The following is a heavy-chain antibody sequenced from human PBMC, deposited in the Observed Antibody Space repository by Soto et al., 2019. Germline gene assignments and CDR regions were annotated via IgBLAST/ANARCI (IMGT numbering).Heavy chain of an antibody. V-gene: IGHV5-10-1*01. Sequence: GESLTISCKGSGYSFTSYWISWVRQMPGKGLEWMGRIDPSDSYTNYSPSFQGHVTISADKSISTAYLQWSSLKASDTAMYYCARHGDSSGYYEYYGMDVWGQGTTVTVSS. CDR3: ARHGDSSGYYEYYGMDV. CDR2: IDPSDSYT. D-gene: IGHD3-22*01. J-gene: IGHJ6*02. CDR1: GYSFTSYW.